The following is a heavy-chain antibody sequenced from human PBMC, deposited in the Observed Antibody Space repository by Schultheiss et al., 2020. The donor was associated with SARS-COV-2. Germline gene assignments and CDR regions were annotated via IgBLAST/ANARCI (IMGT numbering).Heavy chain of an antibody. V-gene: IGHV3-7*01. CDR1: GFTFSSYW. CDR3: AIGSLQLWLPIYYYYGMDV. CDR2: IKQDGSEK. D-gene: IGHD5-18*01. Sequence: GGSLRLSCAASGFTFSSYWMSWVRQAPGKGLEWVANIKQDGSEKYYVDSVKGRFTISRDNAKNSLYLQMNSLRAEDTAVYYCAIGSLQLWLPIYYYYGMDVWGQGTTVTVSS. J-gene: IGHJ6*02.